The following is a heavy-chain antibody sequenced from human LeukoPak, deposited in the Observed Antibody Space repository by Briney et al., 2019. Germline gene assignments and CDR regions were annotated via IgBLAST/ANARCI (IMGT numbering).Heavy chain of an antibody. D-gene: IGHD4-17*01. V-gene: IGHV1-3*01. CDR1: GYTFTSYA. Sequence: ASVKVSCKASGYTFTSYAMHWVRQAPGQRLEWMGWINAGNGNTKYSQKFQGRVTITRDTSASTAYMELSSLRSEDTAVYYCARDRPYGDYEDYGMDVWGQGTTVTVSS. J-gene: IGHJ6*02. CDR2: INAGNGNT. CDR3: ARDRPYGDYEDYGMDV.